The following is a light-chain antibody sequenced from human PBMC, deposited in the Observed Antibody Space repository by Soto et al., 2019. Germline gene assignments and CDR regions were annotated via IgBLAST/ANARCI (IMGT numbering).Light chain of an antibody. CDR1: SSDVGGYNY. CDR2: DVS. Sequence: QSALTQPAYVSGSPGQSITISCTGTSSDVGGYNYVSWYQQHPGKAPKLMIYDVSNRPSGVSNRFSGSKSGNTASLTISGLQAEDEADYYCSSYTSSSIYVFGTGTKLTVL. CDR3: SSYTSSSIYV. V-gene: IGLV2-14*01. J-gene: IGLJ1*01.